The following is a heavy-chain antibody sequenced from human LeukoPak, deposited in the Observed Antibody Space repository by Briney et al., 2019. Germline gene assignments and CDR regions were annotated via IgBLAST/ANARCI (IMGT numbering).Heavy chain of an antibody. V-gene: IGHV4-31*03. CDR3: ARGGREFYY. CDR2: IYYSGST. D-gene: IGHD3-16*01. J-gene: IGHJ4*02. CDR1: GGSISSGGYY. Sequence: SQTMSLTCTVSGGSISSGGYYWGWLRQHPGRGLEWIGYIYYSGSTYYNRSLKSRVTISVDTSKNQFSLKLSSLTAADTAVYYCARGGREFYYCGQGTLVTVSS.